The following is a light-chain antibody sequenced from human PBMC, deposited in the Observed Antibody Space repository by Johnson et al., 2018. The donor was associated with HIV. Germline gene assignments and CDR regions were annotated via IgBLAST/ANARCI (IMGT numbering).Light chain of an antibody. V-gene: IGLV1-51*01. CDR1: SSDMGNYA. CDR3: GTWDSSLIAEV. CDR2: DNN. Sequence: QSVLTQPPSVSAAPGQKVTISCSGSSSDMGNYAVSWYQQLPGTAPKLLIYDNNKRPSGIPDRFSGSKSGTSATLGITGLPTGDEADYYCGTWDSSLIAEVFGTGTKVTVL. J-gene: IGLJ1*01.